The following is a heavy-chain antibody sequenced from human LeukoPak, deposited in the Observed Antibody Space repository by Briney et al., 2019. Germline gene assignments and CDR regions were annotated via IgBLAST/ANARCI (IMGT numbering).Heavy chain of an antibody. Sequence: GGSLRLSCVASGFTFSSYWMSWVRQAPGKGLEWVSYISSSSNTIYYADSVKGRFTISRDNSKNTLYLQMNSLRAEDTAVYYCAKQINYWGQGTLATVSS. J-gene: IGHJ4*02. CDR1: GFTFSSYW. CDR2: ISSSSNTI. V-gene: IGHV3-48*01. CDR3: AKQINY.